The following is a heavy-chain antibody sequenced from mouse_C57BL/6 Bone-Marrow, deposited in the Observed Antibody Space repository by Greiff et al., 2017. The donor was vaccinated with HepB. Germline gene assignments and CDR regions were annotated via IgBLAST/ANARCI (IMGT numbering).Heavy chain of an antibody. CDR3: TTRFGLRREAWFAY. Sequence: EVQLVESGAELVRPGASVKLSCTASGFNIKDDYMHWVKQRPEPGLVWIGWIDPENGDTEYASKFQGKATITADTSSNTAYLQLSSLTSEDTAVYYCTTRFGLRREAWFAYWGQGTLVTVSA. V-gene: IGHV14-4*01. CDR2: IDPENGDT. CDR1: GFNIKDDY. J-gene: IGHJ3*01. D-gene: IGHD2-2*01.